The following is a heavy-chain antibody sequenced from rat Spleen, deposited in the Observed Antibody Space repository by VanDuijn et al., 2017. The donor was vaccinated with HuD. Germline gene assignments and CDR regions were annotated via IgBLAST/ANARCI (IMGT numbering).Heavy chain of an antibody. D-gene: IGHD1-7*01. V-gene: IGHV5-29*01. J-gene: IGHJ2*01. CDR1: GFTFSDYY. CDR3: ARGHTMGMDYFDY. Sequence: EVQLVESDGGLVQPGRSLKLSCAASGFTFSDYYMAWVRQAPTKGLEWVATISYDGRNPYYRDSVKGRFTVSRDDAKSTLYLQMDSLRSEDTATYYCARGHTMGMDYFDYWGQGVMVTVSS. CDR2: ISYDGRNP.